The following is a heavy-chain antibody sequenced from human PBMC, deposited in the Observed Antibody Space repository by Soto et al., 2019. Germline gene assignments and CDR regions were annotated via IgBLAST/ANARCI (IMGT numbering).Heavy chain of an antibody. CDR1: GFTFSSYA. D-gene: IGHD6-19*01. V-gene: IGHV3-23*01. CDR3: AKEIAVAGDEIYNAFDI. Sequence: GGSLRLSCAASGFTFSSYAMSWVRQAPGKGLEWVSAISGSGGSTYYADSVKGRFTISRDNSKNTLYLQVNSLRAEDTAVYYCAKEIAVAGDEIYNAFDIWGQGTMVTVSS. CDR2: ISGSGGST. J-gene: IGHJ3*02.